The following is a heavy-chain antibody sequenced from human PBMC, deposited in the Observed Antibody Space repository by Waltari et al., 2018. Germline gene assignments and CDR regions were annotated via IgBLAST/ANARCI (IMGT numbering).Heavy chain of an antibody. CDR2: VDHELGDI. D-gene: IGHD1-26*01. CDR1: GYTFTDYY. CDR3: TRGTVGPSDNWFDT. J-gene: IGHJ5*02. V-gene: IGHV1-69-2*01. Sequence: DVQLVQSGAEVKKPGATVKISCKASGYTFTDYYIHWVQQTPTKGLEWVGRVDHELGDILYTENCQGRVTITADTSTDTVHMELSSLRSEETAVYFCTRGTVGPSDNWFDTWGQGTLVTVSS.